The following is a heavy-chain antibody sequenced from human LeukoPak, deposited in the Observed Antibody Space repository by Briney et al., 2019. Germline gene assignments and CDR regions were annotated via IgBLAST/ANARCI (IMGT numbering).Heavy chain of an antibody. CDR2: IYSGGST. V-gene: IGHV3-66*02. J-gene: IGHJ6*03. CDR3: ARAYYYYYMDV. Sequence: GRSLRLSCAASGFTVSSNYMSWVRQAPGKGLEWVSVIYSGGSTYYADSVKGRFTISRDNSKNTLYLQMNSLRAEDTAVYYCARAYYYYYMDVWGKGTTVTVSS. CDR1: GFTVSSNY.